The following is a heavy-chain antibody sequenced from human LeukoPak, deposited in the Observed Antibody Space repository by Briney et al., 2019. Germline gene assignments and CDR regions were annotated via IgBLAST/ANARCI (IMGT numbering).Heavy chain of an antibody. CDR2: IRAYNGDT. J-gene: IGHJ4*02. CDR3: ARVGSPDSENSGWKLFFDY. V-gene: IGHV1-18*01. CDR1: GYRFSNYG. D-gene: IGHD6-19*01. Sequence: GASVKVSCKASGYRFSNYGITWVRQAPGQGLECMGWIRAYNGDTNYAQNFQGRLTMTTDTSTNTAYMELRSLRSDDTAVYYCARVGSPDSENSGWKLFFDYWGQGTLVTVSS.